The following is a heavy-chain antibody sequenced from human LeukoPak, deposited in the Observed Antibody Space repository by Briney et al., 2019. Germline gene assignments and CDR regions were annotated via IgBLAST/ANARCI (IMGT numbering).Heavy chain of an antibody. CDR3: AKDIGGYSYAADY. Sequence: PGGSLRLSCAVSGFTFDDYAMHWVRHAPGKGMNWVSLIRGDGVSTYYADSVKGRFTISRDNNKNSLYLQMNSLRTEDTAFYYCAKDIGGYSYAADYWGQGTLVTVSS. V-gene: IGHV3-43*02. D-gene: IGHD5-18*01. J-gene: IGHJ4*02. CDR2: IRGDGVST. CDR1: GFTFDDYA.